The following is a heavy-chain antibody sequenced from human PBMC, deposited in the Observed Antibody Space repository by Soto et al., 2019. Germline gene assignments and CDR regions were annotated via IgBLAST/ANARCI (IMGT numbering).Heavy chain of an antibody. Sequence: HPGGSLRLSCAASGFTFDDYAMHWVRQAPGKGLEWVSGISWNSGSIGYADSVKGRFTISRDNAKNSLYLQMNSLRAEDTALYYCAKALIRDQLLSHPGVAFDIWGQGTMVTVSS. J-gene: IGHJ3*02. CDR1: GFTFDDYA. V-gene: IGHV3-9*01. CDR3: AKALIRDQLLSHPGVAFDI. D-gene: IGHD2-2*01. CDR2: ISWNSGSI.